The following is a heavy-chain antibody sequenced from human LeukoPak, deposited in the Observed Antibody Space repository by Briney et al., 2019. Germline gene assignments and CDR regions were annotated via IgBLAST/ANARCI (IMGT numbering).Heavy chain of an antibody. Sequence: PLETPSLSPILPVGSITISSYYCGCIRLPPGNGREWIGIIYNSGSHYYNPSLKRRVTISVDTHKHQFSLKLSSVTAADTAVYYCARDGGVVPVITNLHNWFDPWGQGTLVPVSS. CDR1: VGSITISSYY. V-gene: IGHV4-39*07. J-gene: IGHJ5*02. CDR2: IYNSGSH. CDR3: ARDGGVVPVITNLHNWFDP. D-gene: IGHD3-10*01.